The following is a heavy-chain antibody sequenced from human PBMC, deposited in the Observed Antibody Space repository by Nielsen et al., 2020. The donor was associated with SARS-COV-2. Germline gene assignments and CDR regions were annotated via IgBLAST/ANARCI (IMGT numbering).Heavy chain of an antibody. J-gene: IGHJ6*03. V-gene: IGHV4-31*02. Sequence: WIRQPPGKGLEWIGYIYYSGSTYYNPSLKSRVTISVDTSKNQFSLKLSSVTAADTAVYYCARANYEFWSGSYYYYMDVWGKGTTVTSP. CDR3: ARANYEFWSGSYYYYMDV. CDR2: IYYSGST. D-gene: IGHD3-3*01.